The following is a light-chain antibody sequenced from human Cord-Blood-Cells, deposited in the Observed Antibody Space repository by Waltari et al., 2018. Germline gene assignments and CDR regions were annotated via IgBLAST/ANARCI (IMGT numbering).Light chain of an antibody. CDR1: QHVSNY. V-gene: IGKV3-11*01. CDR3: QQYSNWPLT. CDR2: DAS. Sequence: IVLTQSPATLSLSPGERATLTCMASQHVSNYLAWYQQKPGQSPRLLIYDASNRATGIPARFSGSGSGTDFTLTISSLQPEDIAVYYCQQYSNWPLTFGGGTKVEIK. J-gene: IGKJ4*01.